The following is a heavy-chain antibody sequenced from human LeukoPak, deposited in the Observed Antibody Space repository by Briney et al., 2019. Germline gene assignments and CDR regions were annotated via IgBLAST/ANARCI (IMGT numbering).Heavy chain of an antibody. D-gene: IGHD2-2*01. J-gene: IGHJ5*02. CDR1: GYSISSGYY. Sequence: SETLSLTCTVSGYSISSGYYWGWIRQPPGKGLEWIGSIYQSGSTYYNPSLKSRVTISVDTSKNQFSLKLSSVTAADTAVYYCARAGPAASYWFDPWGQGTLVTVSS. V-gene: IGHV4-38-2*02. CDR2: IYQSGST. CDR3: ARAGPAASYWFDP.